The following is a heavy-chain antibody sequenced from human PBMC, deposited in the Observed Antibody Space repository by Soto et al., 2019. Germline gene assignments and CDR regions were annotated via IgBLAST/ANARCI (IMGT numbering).Heavy chain of an antibody. D-gene: IGHD5-12*01. J-gene: IGHJ4*02. CDR3: VRIRRGDGYTFGY. CDR2: INTDGSTP. Sequence: EVQLVESGGVSVQLGGSLSLSCTASGFTLSNDWMHWVRQPQGKGLVWVSRINTDGSTPTYPDSVKGRFTISRDNAKNTLYLQMNSLRDEDTAVYYCVRIRRGDGYTFGYWGQGTLVTVSS. CDR1: GFTLSNDW. V-gene: IGHV3-74*01.